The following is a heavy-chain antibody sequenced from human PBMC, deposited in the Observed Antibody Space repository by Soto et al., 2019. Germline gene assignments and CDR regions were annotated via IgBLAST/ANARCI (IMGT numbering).Heavy chain of an antibody. V-gene: IGHV3-72*01. Sequence: GGSLRLSCAASGFTFSDHYMDWVRQAPGKGLEWVGRARNKARSYTTEHAASVKGRFTISRDESENSLYLQMSSLKSEDTAVYYCARALLVAGKTHFDYWGQGTLVTVSS. CDR3: ARALLVAGKTHFDY. J-gene: IGHJ4*02. CDR2: ARNKARSYTT. D-gene: IGHD6-19*01. CDR1: GFTFSDHY.